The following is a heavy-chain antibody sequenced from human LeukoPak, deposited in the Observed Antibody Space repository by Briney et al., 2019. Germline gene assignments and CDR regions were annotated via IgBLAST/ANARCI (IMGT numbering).Heavy chain of an antibody. Sequence: GASVKVSCKASGYTFTGYYMHWVRQAPGQGLEWMGWINPNSGGTNYAQKFQGRVTMTRDTSISTAYMELSSLRSEDTAVYYCARDYDSSGYYYSDYWGQGTLVTVSS. D-gene: IGHD3-22*01. J-gene: IGHJ4*02. CDR1: GYTFTGYY. CDR3: ARDYDSSGYYYSDY. CDR2: INPNSGGT. V-gene: IGHV1-2*02.